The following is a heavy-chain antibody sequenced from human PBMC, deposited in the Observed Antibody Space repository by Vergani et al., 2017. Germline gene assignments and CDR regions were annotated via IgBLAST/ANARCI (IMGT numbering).Heavy chain of an antibody. CDR2: IYSGDET. D-gene: IGHD3-10*01. J-gene: IGHJ5*02. CDR1: GSTVSGNY. CDR3: ARGNYYGSGTYVDP. V-gene: IGHV3-66*02. Sequence: ELQLVESGGALVQPGGSLRLSCAASGSTVSGNYMTWVRQAPGKGLEWVSHIYSGDETYYADPVKCRVTISRDTSKNTLLLQLNNLRVEDTAVYYCARGNYYGSGTYVDPWGQGTLVTVSS.